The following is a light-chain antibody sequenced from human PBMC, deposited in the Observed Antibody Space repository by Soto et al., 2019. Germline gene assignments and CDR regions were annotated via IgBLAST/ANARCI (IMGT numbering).Light chain of an antibody. Sequence: QSVLTQPASVSGSPGQSITISCTGTSSDIGNYNYVSWYQQHPGKAPKLIIYEVNNRPSGVSNRFSGSKSDNTASLTISGLQAEDEADYYCSSYTTVNTLFSFGTGTKLTVL. CDR1: SSDIGNYNY. V-gene: IGLV2-14*01. CDR2: EVN. J-gene: IGLJ1*01. CDR3: SSYTTVNTLFS.